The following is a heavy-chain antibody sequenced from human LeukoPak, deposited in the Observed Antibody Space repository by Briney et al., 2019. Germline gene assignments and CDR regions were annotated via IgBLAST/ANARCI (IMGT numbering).Heavy chain of an antibody. V-gene: IGHV4-34*01. J-gene: IGHJ4*02. CDR2: INHSGST. Sequence: PSETLSLTCAVYGGSFSGYYWSWIRQPPGKGLEWIGEINHSGSTNYNPSLKSRVTISVDTSKNQFSLKLSSVTAADTAVYYCARRLGIAVAGPPDYWGQGTLVTVSS. CDR3: ARRLGIAVAGPPDY. CDR1: GGSFSGYY. D-gene: IGHD6-19*01.